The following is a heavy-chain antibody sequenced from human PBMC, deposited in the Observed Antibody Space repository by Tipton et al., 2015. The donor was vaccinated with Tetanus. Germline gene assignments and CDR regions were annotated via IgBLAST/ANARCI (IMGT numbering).Heavy chain of an antibody. D-gene: IGHD5-24*01. Sequence: TLSLTCAVYGGSFSGYYWSWIRQPPGKGLEWIGEINHSGSTNYNPSLKSRVTISVDTSKNQFSLKLSSVTAADTAVYYCARRTRDGYNYGVWYFDLWGRGTLVTVSS. J-gene: IGHJ2*01. V-gene: IGHV4-34*01. CDR3: ARRTRDGYNYGVWYFDL. CDR2: INHSGST. CDR1: GGSFSGYY.